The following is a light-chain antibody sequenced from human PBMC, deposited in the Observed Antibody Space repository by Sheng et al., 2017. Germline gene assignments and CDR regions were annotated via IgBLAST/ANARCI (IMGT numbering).Light chain of an antibody. CDR3: QQYFNTMYT. Sequence: DIVMTQSPDSLAVSLGERATINCKSSQSVLYSSNNKNYLAWYQQKPGQPPKLLIYXASTRESGVPDRFSGSGSGTDFTLTISSLQAEDVAVYYCQQYFNTMYTFGQGTKLEIK. J-gene: IGKJ2*01. CDR1: QSVLYSSNNKNY. V-gene: IGKV4-1*01. CDR2: XAS.